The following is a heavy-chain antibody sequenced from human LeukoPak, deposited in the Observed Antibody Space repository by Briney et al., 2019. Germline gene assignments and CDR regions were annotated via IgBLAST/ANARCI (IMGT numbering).Heavy chain of an antibody. J-gene: IGHJ4*02. CDR3: ARDRGYHDYGGIHNYYFDY. Sequence: GGSLRLSCAASGFTFSSYEMNWVRQAPGKGLEWVSYISSSGSTIYYADSVKGRFTISRDNAKNSLYLQMNSLRAEDMAVYYCARDRGYHDYGGIHNYYFDYWGQGTLVTVSS. D-gene: IGHD4-23*01. CDR2: ISSSGSTI. CDR1: GFTFSSYE. V-gene: IGHV3-48*03.